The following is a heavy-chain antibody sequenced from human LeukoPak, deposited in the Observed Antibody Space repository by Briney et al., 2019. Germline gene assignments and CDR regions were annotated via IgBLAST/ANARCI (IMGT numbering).Heavy chain of an antibody. CDR2: VDSRDGNP. V-gene: IGHV1-24*01. Sequence: GASVKVSFKGSGNTLTELSMHWVRQAPGKGGEGVGGVDSRDGNPFYAQKFQGRVTMTEDTAPDTAYMELRSLRSENTAVYYCATFIPRPNDYGDYLYYYYGMDVWGQGTTVTVS. D-gene: IGHD4-17*01. CDR1: GNTLTELS. CDR3: ATFIPRPNDYGDYLYYYYGMDV. J-gene: IGHJ6*02.